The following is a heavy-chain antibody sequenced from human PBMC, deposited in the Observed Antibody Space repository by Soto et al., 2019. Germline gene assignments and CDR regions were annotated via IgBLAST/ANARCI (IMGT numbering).Heavy chain of an antibody. Sequence: PSETLSLTCTVSGGSITSSIHFCGWVRQPPGKGLEWIGTIYFTGYTYYTPSLKSRLTMSIYTSKNEFSLRLNSVTAADTAVYYCAGQTSPIDEDSYGRSNWCDPLGTGTLVIVCS. CDR2: IYFTGYT. J-gene: IGHJ5*02. V-gene: IGHV4-39*01. CDR3: AGQTSPIDEDSYGRSNWCDP. D-gene: IGHD5-18*01. CDR1: GGSITSSIHF.